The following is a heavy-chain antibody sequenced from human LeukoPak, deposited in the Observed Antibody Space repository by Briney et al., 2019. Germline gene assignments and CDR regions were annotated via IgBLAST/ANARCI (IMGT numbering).Heavy chain of an antibody. D-gene: IGHD2-8*02. CDR1: GVTFTNYW. Sequence: GGSLRLSCAASGVTFTNYWMTWVRQAPGKGLEWVANINQDGSGESYVDSVKGRFTISRDNAKNSVSLQMHGLRVEDTAVYYCARHWWHGLDIWGHGTLVTVSS. CDR2: INQDGSGE. CDR3: ARHWWHGLDI. J-gene: IGHJ3*02. V-gene: IGHV3-7*01.